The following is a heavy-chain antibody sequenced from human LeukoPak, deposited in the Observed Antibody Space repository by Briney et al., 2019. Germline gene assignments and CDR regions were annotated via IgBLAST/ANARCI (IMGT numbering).Heavy chain of an antibody. J-gene: IGHJ6*03. CDR1: GYTFTGYY. V-gene: IGHV1-2*02. D-gene: IGHD1-26*01. Sequence: GASVKVSCKASGYTFTGYYMHWVRQAPGQGLEWMGWISPHSGGTNYAQKLQGRVTMTTDTSTSTAYMELRSLRSDDTAVYYCARGREEEQAPGPYYYYYMDVWGKGTTITVSS. CDR3: ARGREEEQAPGPYYYYYMDV. CDR2: ISPHSGGT.